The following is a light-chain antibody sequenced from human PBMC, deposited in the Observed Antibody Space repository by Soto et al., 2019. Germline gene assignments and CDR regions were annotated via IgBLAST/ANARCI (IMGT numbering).Light chain of an antibody. CDR2: GAS. CDR3: QQYNNWPLA. V-gene: IGKV3-15*01. J-gene: IGKJ5*01. Sequence: EIVMTQSPGTLSVSPGERVTLSCRASQSVGNNLAWHQQKPGQAPRLLIYGASTRATDIPARFSGSGSGTEFTLTISSLQSEDFAVYFRQQYNNWPLAFGQGTRLEI. CDR1: QSVGNN.